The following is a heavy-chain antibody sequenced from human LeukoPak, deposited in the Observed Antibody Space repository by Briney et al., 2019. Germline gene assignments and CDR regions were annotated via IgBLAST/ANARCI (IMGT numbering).Heavy chain of an antibody. V-gene: IGHV3-15*07. CDR1: GFTFSNAW. D-gene: IGHD1-26*01. CDR3: TTDLGIVGATSDY. CDR2: IKSKTDGGTT. Sequence: GGSLRLSCATSGFTFSNAWMNWVRQAPGKGLEWVGRIKSKTDGGTTDYAAPVKGRFTISRDDSKNTLYLQMNSLKTEDTAVYYCTTDLGIVGATSDYWGQGTLVTVSS. J-gene: IGHJ4*02.